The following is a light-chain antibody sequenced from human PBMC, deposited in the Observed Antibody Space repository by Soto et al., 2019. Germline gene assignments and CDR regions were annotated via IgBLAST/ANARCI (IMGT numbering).Light chain of an antibody. V-gene: IGKV3-20*01. Sequence: EIVLTQSPGTLSLSPGQRAALSVRASQSVISSYLAWYQQKAGLAPRLLIYGASSRPTGIPDRFSGSGSGTHFTLTISRLEPGDFAVYYCQHFGGTTFTFGQGTRLEIK. CDR2: GAS. CDR3: QHFGGTTFT. CDR1: QSVISSY. J-gene: IGKJ5*01.